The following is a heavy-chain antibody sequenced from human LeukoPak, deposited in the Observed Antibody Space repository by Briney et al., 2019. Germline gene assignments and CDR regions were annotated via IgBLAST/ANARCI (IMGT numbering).Heavy chain of an antibody. J-gene: IGHJ6*03. CDR3: ARDYGVYYYYMDV. Sequence: PSETLSLTCTVSGGSISSYYWSWIRQPPGKGLEWIGYIYYSGSTNYNPSLKSRVTISVDTSKNQFSLKLSSVTAADTAVYYCARDYGVYYYYMDVWGKGTTVTISS. D-gene: IGHD4-17*01. CDR1: GGSISSYY. V-gene: IGHV4-59*12. CDR2: IYYSGST.